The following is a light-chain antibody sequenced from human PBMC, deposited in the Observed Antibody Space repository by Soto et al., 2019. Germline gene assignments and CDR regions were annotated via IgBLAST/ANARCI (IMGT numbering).Light chain of an antibody. CDR3: CSYAGSYTYV. CDR2: DVS. V-gene: IGLV2-11*01. CDR1: SSDVGGYNY. Sequence: QSALTQPRSVSGSPGQSVTISCTGTSSDVGGYNYVSWYQHHPGKAPKLMIYDVSERPSGVPDRFSGSKSGNTASLTISGLQAEDEADYYCCSYAGSYTYVFGTGTKVTVL. J-gene: IGLJ1*01.